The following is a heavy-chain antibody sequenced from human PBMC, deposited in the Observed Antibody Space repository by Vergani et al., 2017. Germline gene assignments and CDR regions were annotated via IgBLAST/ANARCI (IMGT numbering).Heavy chain of an antibody. CDR3: AKEGGGYCSGGTCYPEY. J-gene: IGHJ4*02. V-gene: IGHV3-9*01. CDR1: GFTFDDYA. CDR2: ISWNSGSI. Sequence: EVQLLESGGGLVQPGRSLRLSCAASGFTFDDYAMHWVRQAPGKGLEWVSGISWNSGSIGYADSVKGRFTISRDNSKNTLYLQMNSLRAEDTAVYYCAKEGGGYCSGGTCYPEYWGQGTLVIVSS. D-gene: IGHD2-15*01.